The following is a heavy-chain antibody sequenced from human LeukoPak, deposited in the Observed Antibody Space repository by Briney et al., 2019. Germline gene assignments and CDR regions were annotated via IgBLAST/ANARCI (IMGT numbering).Heavy chain of an antibody. CDR2: ISSSSSTI. Sequence: GGSLRLSCAASGFPFSTYSMNWVRQAPGQGLEWVSYISSSSSTIYYADSVRGRFTISRDNAKNSLFLEMNSLRAEDTAVYYCAREGYCSGGDCYPNDYWGQGTLVTVSS. J-gene: IGHJ4*02. D-gene: IGHD2-15*01. CDR1: GFPFSTYS. CDR3: AREGYCSGGDCYPNDY. V-gene: IGHV3-48*01.